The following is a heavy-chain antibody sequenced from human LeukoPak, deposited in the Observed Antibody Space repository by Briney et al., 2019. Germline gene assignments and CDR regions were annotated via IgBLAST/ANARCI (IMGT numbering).Heavy chain of an antibody. J-gene: IGHJ4*02. CDR1: GFTGSNNY. V-gene: IGHV3-23*01. CDR2: ISGSGGST. CDR3: AKDVRYSSSWYFDY. Sequence: AGGSLRLSCAASGFTGSNNYVSWVRQAPGKGLEWVSAISGSGGSTYYANSVKGRFTISRDNSKNTLYLQMNSLRAEDTAVYYCAKDVRYSSSWYFDYWGQGTLVTVSS. D-gene: IGHD6-13*01.